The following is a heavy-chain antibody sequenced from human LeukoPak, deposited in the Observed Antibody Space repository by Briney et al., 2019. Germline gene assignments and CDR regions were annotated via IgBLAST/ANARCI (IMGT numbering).Heavy chain of an antibody. Sequence: GGSLTLSCAASGFTVSSNYMSWVRQAPGKGLEWVSVIYSCGSTYYADSVKGRFTISRDNSKNTLYLQMNSLRAEDTAVYYCASGQQLVFNYFDYWGQGTLVTVSS. D-gene: IGHD6-13*01. CDR1: GFTVSSNY. CDR3: ASGQQLVFNYFDY. V-gene: IGHV3-66*01. CDR2: IYSCGST. J-gene: IGHJ4*02.